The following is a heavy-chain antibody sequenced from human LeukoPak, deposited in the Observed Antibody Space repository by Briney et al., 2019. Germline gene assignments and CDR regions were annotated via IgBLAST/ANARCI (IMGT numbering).Heavy chain of an antibody. Sequence: GGSLRLSCAASGFTFSSYSMNWVRQAPGKGLEWVSSISSSSGYIYYADSVKGRFTISRDNAKNSLYLQMNSLRAEDTAVYYCARDRSHYFDYWGQGTLVTVSS. CDR3: ARDRSHYFDY. CDR2: ISSSSGYI. J-gene: IGHJ4*02. CDR1: GFTFSSYS. V-gene: IGHV3-21*01.